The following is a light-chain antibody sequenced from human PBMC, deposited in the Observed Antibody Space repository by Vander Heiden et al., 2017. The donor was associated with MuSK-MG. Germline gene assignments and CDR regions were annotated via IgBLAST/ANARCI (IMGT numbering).Light chain of an antibody. CDR3: RQALQTPRT. CDR2: LGS. J-gene: IGKJ2*01. Sequence: DIVMTQSPLPLPVTPGEPASIPCRSSQSLLHSNGYNYLDWYLQKPGQSPQLLIYLGSNRASGVPDRFSGSGSGTDFTLKISRVEAEDVGVYYCRQALQTPRTFGQGTKLEIK. V-gene: IGKV2-28*01. CDR1: QSLLHSNGYNY.